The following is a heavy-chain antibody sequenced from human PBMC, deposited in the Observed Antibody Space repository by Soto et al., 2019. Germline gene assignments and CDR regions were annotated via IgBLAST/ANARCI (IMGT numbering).Heavy chain of an antibody. CDR2: IYHSGST. D-gene: IGHD6-19*01. Sequence: SETLSLTCAVYGGSFSGYYWTWIRQAPGKGLEWIGYIYHSGSTYYNPSLKSRVTISVDRSKNQFSLKLSSVTAADTAVYYCARVSSGWYRGYFDYWGQGTLVTVSS. J-gene: IGHJ4*02. V-gene: IGHV4-34*01. CDR1: GGSFSGYY. CDR3: ARVSSGWYRGYFDY.